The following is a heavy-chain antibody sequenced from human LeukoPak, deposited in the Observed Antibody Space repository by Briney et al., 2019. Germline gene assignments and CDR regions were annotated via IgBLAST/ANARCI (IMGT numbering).Heavy chain of an antibody. J-gene: IGHJ4*02. CDR2: IASDGSST. Sequence: GRSLRLSCAASGFTFSSYAMHWVRQVPGKGLVWVSCIASDGSSTNFADSVKGRFTISRDNAKNSLFLQMNSLRAEDTAVYYCARGDFWSGYSFDYWGQGTLVTVSS. D-gene: IGHD3-3*01. CDR3: ARGDFWSGYSFDY. V-gene: IGHV3-74*01. CDR1: GFTFSSYA.